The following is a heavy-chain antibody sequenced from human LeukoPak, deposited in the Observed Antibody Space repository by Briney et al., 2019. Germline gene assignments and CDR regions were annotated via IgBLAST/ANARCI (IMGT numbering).Heavy chain of an antibody. V-gene: IGHV1-2*02. CDR3: ARGPHWDPHFDY. CDR2: INPHSGGT. Sequence: ASVKVSCKTSGYTFITYYIHWVRQAPGQGLEWMGWINPHSGGTNFAQKFQGRVTMTRDTSISTAYMELTRLRSDDTAVYYCARGPHWDPHFDYWGQGTLVTVSS. D-gene: IGHD7-27*01. CDR1: GYTFITYY. J-gene: IGHJ4*02.